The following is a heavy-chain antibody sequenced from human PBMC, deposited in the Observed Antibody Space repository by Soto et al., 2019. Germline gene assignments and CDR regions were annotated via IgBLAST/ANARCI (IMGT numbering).Heavy chain of an antibody. J-gene: IGHJ5*02. V-gene: IGHV3-23*01. D-gene: IGHD3-10*01. Sequence: EVQLLESGGGLVQPGGSLRLSCAASGFTFNAYAMSWVRQVPGRGLEWVSGISGSGGTTYYTDSVKGRSTISRDSSKNTLYLQINSLRAEDTALYYSAKGSGADTLTTLSADLWGQGTLVTVSS. CDR2: ISGSGGTT. CDR3: AKGSGADTLTTLSADL. CDR1: GFTFNAYA.